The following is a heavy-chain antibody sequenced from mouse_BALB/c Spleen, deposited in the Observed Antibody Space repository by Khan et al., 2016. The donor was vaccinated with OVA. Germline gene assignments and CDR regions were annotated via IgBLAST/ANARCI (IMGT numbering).Heavy chain of an antibody. V-gene: IGHV2-6-1*01. CDR3: ARQPYYHYNIMDY. D-gene: IGHD2-10*01. CDR2: IWSDGRT. CDR1: GFSLTNYG. Sequence: VMLVESGPGLVAPSQSLSITCTISGFSLTNYGVHWVRQPPGKGLVWLVVIWSDGRTTYNSALKSRLTISKDNSKSQVFLKMNSLQTDDTAMYFCARQPYYHYNIMDYWGQGTSVTVSS. J-gene: IGHJ4*01.